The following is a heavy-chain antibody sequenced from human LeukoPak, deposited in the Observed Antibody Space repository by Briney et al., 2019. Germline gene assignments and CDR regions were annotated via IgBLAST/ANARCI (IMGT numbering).Heavy chain of an antibody. J-gene: IGHJ3*02. CDR2: INHSGST. CDR1: GGSFSGYY. Sequence: PSETLSLTCAVYGGSFSGYYWSWIRQPPGKGLEWIGEINHSGSTNYNPSLKSRVTISIDTSKNQFSLKLSSVTAADTAVYYCTRDLCGGDCYIPDAFDIWGQGTMVTVSS. V-gene: IGHV4-34*01. CDR3: TRDLCGGDCYIPDAFDI. D-gene: IGHD2-21*02.